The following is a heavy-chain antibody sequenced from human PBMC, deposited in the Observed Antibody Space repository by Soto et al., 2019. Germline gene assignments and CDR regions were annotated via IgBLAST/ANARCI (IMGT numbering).Heavy chain of an antibody. CDR3: ALRPPEFYSGYDTGGYFDY. D-gene: IGHD5-12*01. V-gene: IGHV2-5*02. CDR2: IYWDDDK. CDR1: GFSLSTSGVG. J-gene: IGHJ4*02. Sequence: QITLKESGPTLVKPTQTLTLTCTFSGFSLSTSGVGVGWIRQPPGKALEWLALIYWDDDKRYSPSLKSRLTITKDTSKNQVVLTMTNMDPVDTATYYCALRPPEFYSGYDTGGYFDYWGQGTLVTVSS.